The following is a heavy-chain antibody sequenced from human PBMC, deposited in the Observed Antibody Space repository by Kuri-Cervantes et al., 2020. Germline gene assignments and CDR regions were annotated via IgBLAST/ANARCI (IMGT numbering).Heavy chain of an antibody. CDR2: ISYDGSIK. Sequence: GGSLRLSCAASGFTFSSYAMHWVRQAPGKGLEWVAVISYDGSIKYYADSVKGRFTISRDNSKNTLYLQMNSLRAEDTAVYYCARGGYGMDVWGQGTTVTVSS. J-gene: IGHJ6*02. V-gene: IGHV3-30-3*01. CDR1: GFTFSSYA. CDR3: ARGGYGMDV.